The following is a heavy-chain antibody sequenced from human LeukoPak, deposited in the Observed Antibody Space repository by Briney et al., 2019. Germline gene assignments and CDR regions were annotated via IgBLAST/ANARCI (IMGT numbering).Heavy chain of an antibody. CDR1: GFTFNTYG. D-gene: IGHD3-10*01. CDR2: ISGCGGAT. V-gene: IGHV3-23*01. Sequence: PGGSLRLSCAASGFTFNTYGMSWVRQAPGKGLEWVSGISGCGGATYYADSVKGRFTISRDDPHNTLYLQMNSLRAEDTAVYFCARGGVDYYGSGTYYLMYYFDYWGQGALVTVSS. J-gene: IGHJ4*02. CDR3: ARGGVDYYGSGTYYLMYYFDY.